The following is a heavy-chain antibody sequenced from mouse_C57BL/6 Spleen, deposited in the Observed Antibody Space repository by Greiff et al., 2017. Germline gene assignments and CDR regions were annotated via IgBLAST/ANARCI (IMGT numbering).Heavy chain of an antibody. V-gene: IGHV1-82*01. D-gene: IGHD2-5*01. Sequence: VQLQQSGPELVKPGASVKISCKASGYAFSSSWMNWVKQRPGQGLEWIGVINPGSGGTNYNEKFKGKATLTADKSASTAYMQLSSLTSEDSAVYFCVSSYYSNPFAYWGQGTLVTVSA. J-gene: IGHJ3*01. CDR2: INPGSGGT. CDR3: VSSYYSNPFAY. CDR1: GYAFSSSW.